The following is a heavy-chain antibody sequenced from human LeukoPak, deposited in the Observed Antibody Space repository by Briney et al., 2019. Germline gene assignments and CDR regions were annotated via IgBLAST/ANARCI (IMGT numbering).Heavy chain of an antibody. J-gene: IGHJ4*02. Sequence: SETLSLTCTVSGGSISSGGYYWSWIRQHPGKGLEWIGYIYYSGSTYYNPSLKSRVTISVDTSKNQFSLKLSSVTAADTAVYYCARTSGSYSTFDYWGQGTLVTVSS. D-gene: IGHD1-26*01. CDR3: ARTSGSYSTFDY. CDR1: GGSISSGGYY. CDR2: IYYSGST. V-gene: IGHV4-30-4*08.